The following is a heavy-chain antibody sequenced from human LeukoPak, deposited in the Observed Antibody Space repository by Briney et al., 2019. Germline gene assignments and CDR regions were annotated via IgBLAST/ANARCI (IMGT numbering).Heavy chain of an antibody. Sequence: SETLSLTCAVYGGSFSGYYWSWIRQPPGKGLEWIGEINHSGSTNYNPSLKSRVTISVDTSKNQFSLKLSSVTAADTAAYYCATLPRIAAPNLGQGTLVTVSS. D-gene: IGHD6-13*01. V-gene: IGHV4-34*01. CDR3: ATLPRIAAPN. CDR1: GGSFSGYY. J-gene: IGHJ4*02. CDR2: INHSGST.